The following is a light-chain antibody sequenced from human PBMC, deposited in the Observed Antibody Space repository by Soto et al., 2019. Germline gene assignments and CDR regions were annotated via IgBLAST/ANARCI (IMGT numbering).Light chain of an antibody. Sequence: IRMTQSLPTLSASVGDRVTITCQASQDIGNFLSWYQQKPGKVPKLLIFDASNLETGVPSRFSGSGSGTDFTFTISSLQPEDIATYYCQQYDNLPLTFGGGTKVDIK. V-gene: IGKV1-33*01. CDR3: QQYDNLPLT. CDR1: QDIGNF. CDR2: DAS. J-gene: IGKJ4*01.